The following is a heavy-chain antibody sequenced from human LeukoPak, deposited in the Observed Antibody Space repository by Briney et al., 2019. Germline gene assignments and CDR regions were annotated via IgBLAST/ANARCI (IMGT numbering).Heavy chain of an antibody. Sequence: GGSLRLSCAASGFTFSSHVMTWIRQAPGKGLEWVSSILSGGTTYYADSVKGRFTISRDNSKNTVFLQMKTLRAEDTALYYWAKYILGSTVDDWGQGTLVTVSS. CDR1: GFTFSSHV. J-gene: IGHJ4*02. D-gene: IGHD1-26*01. V-gene: IGHV3-23*01. CDR3: AKYILGSTVDD. CDR2: ILSGGTT.